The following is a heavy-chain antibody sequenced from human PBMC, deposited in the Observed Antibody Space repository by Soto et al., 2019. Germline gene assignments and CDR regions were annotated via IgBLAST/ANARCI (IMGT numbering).Heavy chain of an antibody. CDR1: GFTFTSYA. Sequence: GGSLRLSCSASGFTFTSYAMSWVRQAPGKGLEWVSGISGSGGDTKSADSVKGRFTISRDNFKNMLHLQMSSLRAEETAVYYCAKGWGYSNYYFDYWGQGTLVTVSS. D-gene: IGHD4-4*01. CDR3: AKGWGYSNYYFDY. V-gene: IGHV3-23*01. J-gene: IGHJ4*02. CDR2: ISGSGGDT.